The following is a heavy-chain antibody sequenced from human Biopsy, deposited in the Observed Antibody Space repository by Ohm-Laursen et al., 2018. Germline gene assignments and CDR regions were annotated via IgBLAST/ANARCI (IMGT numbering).Heavy chain of an antibody. Sequence: SLRLSCAASGFTFDDFAMHWVRQVPGKGLEWVSGITWNSGFTGYADSVKGRITVARDNAKNSLYLQLNSLRAEDTAVYYCARDSSRRAREGGMDVWGQGTTVTVSS. CDR1: GFTFDDFA. V-gene: IGHV3-9*01. CDR2: ITWNSGFT. D-gene: IGHD6-6*01. CDR3: ARDSSRRAREGGMDV. J-gene: IGHJ6*02.